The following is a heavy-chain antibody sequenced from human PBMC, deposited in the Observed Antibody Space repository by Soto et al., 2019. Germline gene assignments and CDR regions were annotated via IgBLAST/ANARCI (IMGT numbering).Heavy chain of an antibody. Sequence: PGGSLRLSCAASGFTFSSYAMSWVRQAPGKGLEWVSAISGSGGSTCYADSVKGRFTISRDNPKNTLYLQMNSLRAEDTAVYYCAKDIGYYYDSSGAGTFDYWGQGTLVTVSS. J-gene: IGHJ4*02. V-gene: IGHV3-23*01. CDR2: ISGSGGST. CDR3: AKDIGYYYDSSGAGTFDY. CDR1: GFTFSSYA. D-gene: IGHD3-22*01.